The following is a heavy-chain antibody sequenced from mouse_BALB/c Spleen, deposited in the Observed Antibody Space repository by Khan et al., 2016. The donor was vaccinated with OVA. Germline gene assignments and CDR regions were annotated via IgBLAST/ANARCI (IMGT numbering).Heavy chain of an antibody. CDR3: ARTGYYYFDY. CDR2: ISSDSNTI. D-gene: IGHD2-3*01. Sequence: EVELVESGGGLVQTGGSRKLSCAATGFTFSGFGMHWVRQAPEKGLEWVAYISSDSNTIYYADTVKGRLTISRDNPKNTLFLQMTSLRSEDTAMYYCARTGYYYFDYWDQGTTLTVSS. V-gene: IGHV5-17*02. CDR1: GFTFSGFG. J-gene: IGHJ2*01.